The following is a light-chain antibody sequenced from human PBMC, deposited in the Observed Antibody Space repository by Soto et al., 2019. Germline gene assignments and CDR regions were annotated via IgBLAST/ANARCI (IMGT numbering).Light chain of an antibody. Sequence: QAVVTQEPSLTVSPGGTVTLTCGSSTGAVTSGHYPYWFQQKPGQAPRTLIYDISKKPSWTPARFSGSLLGGKAALTLSGAQPEDEADYYCFLTYSGSRVFGGGTQLTVL. CDR2: DIS. V-gene: IGLV7-46*01. CDR1: TGAVTSGHY. CDR3: FLTYSGSRV. J-gene: IGLJ2*01.